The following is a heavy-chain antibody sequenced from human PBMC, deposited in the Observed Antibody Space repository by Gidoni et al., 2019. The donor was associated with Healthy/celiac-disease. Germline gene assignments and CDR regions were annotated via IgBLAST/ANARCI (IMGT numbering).Heavy chain of an antibody. CDR2: SSSSSSYI. CDR3: ATDSSGWYGWFGY. D-gene: IGHD6-19*01. Sequence: EVQLVESGGGRVKPGGSLRLSCAASGFTFSSYRMNWVRQAPVKGLEWVSSSSSSSSYIYYADSVKGRFTISRDNAKNSLYLQMNSLRAEDTAVYYCATDSSGWYGWFGYWGQGTLVTVSS. CDR1: GFTFSSYR. J-gene: IGHJ4*02. V-gene: IGHV3-21*01.